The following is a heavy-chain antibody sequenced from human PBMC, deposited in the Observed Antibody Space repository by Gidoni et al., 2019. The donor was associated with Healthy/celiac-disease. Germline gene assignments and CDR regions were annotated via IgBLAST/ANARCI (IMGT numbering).Heavy chain of an antibody. Sequence: EVQLVESGGGLVQPGRSLRLSCSASGFTFDDYAMHWVRQAPGKGLEWVSGISWNSGSIGYADSVKGRFTISRDNAKNSLYLQMNSLRAEDTALYYCAKDKSGSYYKPDAFDIWGQGTMVTVSS. CDR3: AKDKSGSYYKPDAFDI. V-gene: IGHV3-9*01. D-gene: IGHD1-26*01. J-gene: IGHJ3*02. CDR1: GFTFDDYA. CDR2: ISWNSGSI.